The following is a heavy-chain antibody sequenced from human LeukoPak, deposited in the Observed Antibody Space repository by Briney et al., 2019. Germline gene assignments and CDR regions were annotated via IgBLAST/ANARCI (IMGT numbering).Heavy chain of an antibody. D-gene: IGHD5-18*01. V-gene: IGHV1-2*02. CDR2: INPNSGGT. J-gene: IGHJ6*03. CDR1: GYTFTGCY. Sequence: GASVKVSCKASGYTFTGCYMHWVRQAPGQGLEWMGWINPNSGGTNYAQKFQGRVTMTRDTSISTAYMELSRLRSDDTAVYYCASDTAMARSRNYYYYMDVWGKGTTVTVSS. CDR3: ASDTAMARSRNYYYYMDV.